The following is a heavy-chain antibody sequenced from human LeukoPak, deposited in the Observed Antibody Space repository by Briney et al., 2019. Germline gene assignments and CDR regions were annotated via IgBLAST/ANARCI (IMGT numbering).Heavy chain of an antibody. J-gene: IGHJ6*03. CDR1: GGSFSGYY. Sequence: PSETLSLTCAVYGGSFSGYYWSWIRQPPGKGLEWIGEINHSGSTNYNPSLKSRVTISVDTSKNQFSLKLSSVTAADTAVYYCARVRSPVWSFRDYYYYMDVWGKGTTVTVSS. V-gene: IGHV4-34*01. CDR2: INHSGST. D-gene: IGHD3-16*01. CDR3: ARVRSPVWSFRDYYYYMDV.